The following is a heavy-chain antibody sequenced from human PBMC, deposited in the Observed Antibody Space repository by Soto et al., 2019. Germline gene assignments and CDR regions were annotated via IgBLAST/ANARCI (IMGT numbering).Heavy chain of an antibody. D-gene: IGHD2-21*01. J-gene: IGHJ6*02. V-gene: IGHV1-18*01. CDR2: ISGYNGNT. CDR3: AREGPRPYYYYGMDV. Sequence: SVKVSCKSSGYTFTMSGISWVRQAPGQGLEWMGWISGYNGNTNYEQKFQDRVTMTTDTSTNTAYMELRSLRSDDTAVYYCAREGPRPYYYYGMDVWGQGTTVTVSS. CDR1: GYTFTMSG.